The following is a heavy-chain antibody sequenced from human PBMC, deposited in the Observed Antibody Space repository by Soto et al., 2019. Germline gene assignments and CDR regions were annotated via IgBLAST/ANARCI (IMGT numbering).Heavy chain of an antibody. CDR1: GGSISSSNW. J-gene: IGHJ6*02. V-gene: IGHV4-4*02. Sequence: QVQLQESGPGLVKPSGTLSLTCAVSGGSISSSNWWSWVRQPPGKGLEWIGEIYHSGSTNYNPSLKSRVTISLDKSKNQFSLNLSSVTAADTAVYYCASLLLLGYCSGGSCYGMDVWGQGTTVTVSS. CDR2: IYHSGST. D-gene: IGHD2-15*01. CDR3: ASLLLLGYCSGGSCYGMDV.